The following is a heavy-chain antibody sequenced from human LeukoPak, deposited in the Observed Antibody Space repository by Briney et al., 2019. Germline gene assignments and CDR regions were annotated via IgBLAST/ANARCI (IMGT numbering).Heavy chain of an antibody. V-gene: IGHV3-21*01. CDR3: ASGASGGSY. Sequence: GGSLRLSCAASGFTFSSYSMNWVRRAPGKGPEWVSSISSSSSYIYYADSVKGRFTISRDNAKNSLYLQMNSLRAEDTAVYYCASGASGGSYWGQGTLVTVSS. J-gene: IGHJ4*02. D-gene: IGHD2-15*01. CDR1: GFTFSSYS. CDR2: ISSSSSYI.